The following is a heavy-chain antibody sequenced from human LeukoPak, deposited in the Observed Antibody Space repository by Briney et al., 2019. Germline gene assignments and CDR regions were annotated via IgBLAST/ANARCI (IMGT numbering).Heavy chain of an antibody. CDR3: AGEGY. D-gene: IGHD3-10*01. V-gene: IGHV3-30-3*01. J-gene: IGHJ4*02. CDR1: GFTFSSYA. CDR2: MSYDGSNK. Sequence: GGSLRLSCAASGFTFSSYAMHWVRQAPGKGLEWVAVMSYDGSNKYYADSVKGRFTISRDNSKNTLYLQMNSLRAEDTAVYYCAGEGYWGQGTLVTVSS.